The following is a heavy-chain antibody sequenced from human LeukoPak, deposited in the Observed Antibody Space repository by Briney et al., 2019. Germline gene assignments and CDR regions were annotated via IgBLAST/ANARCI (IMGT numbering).Heavy chain of an antibody. CDR2: ISSSGSTI. V-gene: IGHV3-48*03. CDR3: AKDRGVFTMIVVASDAFDI. Sequence: GGSLRLSCAASGFTFSSYEMNWVRQAPGKGLEWVSYISSSGSTIYCADSVKGRFTISRDNAKNSLYLQMNSLRAEDTAVYYCAKDRGVFTMIVVASDAFDIWGQGTMVTVSS. CDR1: GFTFSSYE. J-gene: IGHJ3*02. D-gene: IGHD3-22*01.